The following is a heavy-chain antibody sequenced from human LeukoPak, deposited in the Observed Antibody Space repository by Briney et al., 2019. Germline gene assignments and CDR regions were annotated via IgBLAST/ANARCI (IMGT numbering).Heavy chain of an antibody. D-gene: IGHD3-22*01. CDR3: AKRGVVIRVILVGFHKEAYYFDS. CDR1: GFTFSSYG. Sequence: PGGSLRLSCAASGFTFSSYGMHWVRQAPGRGLEWVAVISYDGSNKYYADSAKGRFTISRDNSKNTLYLQMNSLRAEDTAVYYCAKRGVVIRVILVGFHKEAYYFDSWGQGALVTVSS. CDR2: ISYDGSNK. V-gene: IGHV3-30*18. J-gene: IGHJ4*02.